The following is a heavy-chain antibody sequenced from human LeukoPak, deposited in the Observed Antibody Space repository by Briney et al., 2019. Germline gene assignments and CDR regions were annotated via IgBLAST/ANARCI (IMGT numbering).Heavy chain of an antibody. J-gene: IGHJ6*03. CDR1: GGSISSYY. CDR2: IYYSEST. Sequence: SETLSLTCTVSGGSISSYYWSWIRQPPGKGPEWIGYIYYSESTNYNPSLKSRVTISVDTSKNQLSLKLSSVTAADTAVYYCARDSTTVNDYYCYMDVWGKGTTVTVSS. CDR3: ARDSTTVNDYYCYMDV. V-gene: IGHV4-59*01. D-gene: IGHD4-11*01.